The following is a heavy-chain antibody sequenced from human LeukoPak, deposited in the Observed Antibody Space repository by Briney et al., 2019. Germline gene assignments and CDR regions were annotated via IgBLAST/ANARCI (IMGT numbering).Heavy chain of an antibody. J-gene: IGHJ5*02. V-gene: IGHV4-39*01. D-gene: IGHD6-19*01. Sequence: PSETLSLTCTVSGGSISSSSYYWGWIRQPPGKGLEWIGSIYYSGSTYYNPSLKSRVTISIYTSKNQFSLKLSSVTAADTAVYYCASSGWYRGWFDPWGQGTLVTVSS. CDR3: ASSGWYRGWFDP. CDR2: IYYSGST. CDR1: GGSISSSSYY.